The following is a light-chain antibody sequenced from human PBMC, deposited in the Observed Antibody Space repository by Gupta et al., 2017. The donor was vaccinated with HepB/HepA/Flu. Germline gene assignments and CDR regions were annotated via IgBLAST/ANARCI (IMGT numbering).Light chain of an antibody. CDR1: PSPVHNDGNTY. CDR2: KSS. J-gene: IGKJ2*01. Sequence: DIVMTQTPLSSPVTLGQPASISCRSSPSPVHNDGNTYLSWLQQMPGQPPRLLIYKSSNRGSGVPDRFGGKGAATDFTLKISIMEAKDVGVYFCWQLTPEPFAFGQGTKLEIK. V-gene: IGKV2-24*01. CDR3: WQLTPEPFA.